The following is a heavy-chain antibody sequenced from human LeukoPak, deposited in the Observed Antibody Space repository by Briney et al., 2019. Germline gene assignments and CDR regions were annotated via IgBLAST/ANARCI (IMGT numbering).Heavy chain of an antibody. CDR3: ARGDYGYTDY. D-gene: IGHD4/OR15-4a*01. V-gene: IGHV1-46*01. J-gene: IGHJ4*02. Sequence: ASVKVSCKASGYTFTSYYMRWVRQAPGQGLEWMGIINPSGGSTSYAQKFQGRVTMTRDTSTSTAYMELRSLRSDDTAVYYCARGDYGYTDYWGQGTLVTVSS. CDR2: INPSGGST. CDR1: GYTFTSYY.